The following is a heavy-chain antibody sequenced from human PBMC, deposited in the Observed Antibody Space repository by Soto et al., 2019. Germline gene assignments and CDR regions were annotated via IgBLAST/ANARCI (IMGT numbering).Heavy chain of an antibody. CDR3: AKMVIAAAAPDY. Sequence: GGSLRLSCAASGFTFSSYGMHWVRQAPGKGLEWVAVISYDGSNKYYADSVKGRFTISRDNSKNTLYLQMNSLRAEDTAVYYCAKMVIAAAAPDYWGQGTLVTVSS. J-gene: IGHJ4*02. CDR2: ISYDGSNK. V-gene: IGHV3-30*18. D-gene: IGHD6-13*01. CDR1: GFTFSSYG.